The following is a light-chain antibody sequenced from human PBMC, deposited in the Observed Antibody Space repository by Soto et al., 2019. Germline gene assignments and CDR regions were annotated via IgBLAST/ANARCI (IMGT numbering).Light chain of an antibody. J-gene: IGKJ4*01. CDR2: DAS. Sequence: EIVMTQSPATLSVSPGEGATLSCRASQSVHRDLAWYQEKPGQAPRLLIYDASTRATGIPARFSGSGSGTEFPLTISLLQSEDFAVYYCQQYTNWHPLTFGGGTKVEI. CDR1: QSVHRD. V-gene: IGKV3-15*01. CDR3: QQYTNWHPLT.